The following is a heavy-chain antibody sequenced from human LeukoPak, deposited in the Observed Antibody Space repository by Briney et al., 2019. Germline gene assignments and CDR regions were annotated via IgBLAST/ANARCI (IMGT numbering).Heavy chain of an antibody. J-gene: IGHJ5*02. Sequence: GGSLRLSCAASGFTVSSNYMSWVRQAPGKGLEWVSVIYSGGSTYYADSVKGRFTISRDNSKNTLYLQMNSLRAEDTAVYYCARGEQQLVGVGFDPWGQGTLVTVSS. D-gene: IGHD6-13*01. CDR3: ARGEQQLVGVGFDP. CDR2: IYSGGST. CDR1: GFTVSSNY. V-gene: IGHV3-66*01.